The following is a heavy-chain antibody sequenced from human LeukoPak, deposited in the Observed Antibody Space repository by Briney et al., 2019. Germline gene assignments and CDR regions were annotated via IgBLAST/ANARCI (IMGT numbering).Heavy chain of an antibody. Sequence: KPSETLSLTCAVSGYSISNGDYWGWIRQPPGKGLEWIGSVYHSGSTSYNPSLKSRVTISVDTSKNQFSLKLSSVTAADTAVYYCATRFLEWLLDYWGQGTLVTVSS. CDR3: ATRFLEWLLDY. CDR1: GYSISNGDY. D-gene: IGHD3-3*01. CDR2: VYHSGST. J-gene: IGHJ4*02. V-gene: IGHV4-38-2*01.